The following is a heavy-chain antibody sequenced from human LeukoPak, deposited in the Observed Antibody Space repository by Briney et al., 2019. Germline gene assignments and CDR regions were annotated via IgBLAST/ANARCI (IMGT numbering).Heavy chain of an antibody. D-gene: IGHD3-10*01. Sequence: GASVKVSCKASGYTFTGYYMHWVRQAPGQGLEWMGWVNTHTGATNYAQKFQGAVTMTRDMSISTAYMELSRPRSDDTAMYYCARSGRGHVYGFFDYWGQGTLVTVSS. CDR2: VNTHTGAT. V-gene: IGHV1-2*02. J-gene: IGHJ4*02. CDR3: ARSGRGHVYGFFDY. CDR1: GYTFTGYY.